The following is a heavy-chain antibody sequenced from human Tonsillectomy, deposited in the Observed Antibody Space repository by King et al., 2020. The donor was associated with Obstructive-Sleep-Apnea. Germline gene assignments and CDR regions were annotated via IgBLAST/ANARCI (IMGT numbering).Heavy chain of an antibody. V-gene: IGHV4-59*08. Sequence: VQLQESGPGLVKPSETLSLTCTVSGGSISSYYGSWIRQPPGKGLEWIGYISNSGSTSSNPPLKSRVTISLDTSKNQFSLKLTSVTAADTAVYYCARHENSGYAFDYWGQGTLITVSS. J-gene: IGHJ4*02. CDR2: ISNSGST. CDR1: GGSISSYY. CDR3: ARHENSGYAFDY. D-gene: IGHD5-12*01.